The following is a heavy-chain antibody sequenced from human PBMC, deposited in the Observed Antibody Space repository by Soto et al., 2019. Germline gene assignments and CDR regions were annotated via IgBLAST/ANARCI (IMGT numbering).Heavy chain of an antibody. CDR2: INHSGST. V-gene: IGHV4-34*01. CDR3: ARWRSTSCFRCYYYYGMDV. Sequence: KASETLSLTCAVYGGSFSGYYWSWIRQPPGKGLEWIGEINHSGSTNYNPSLKSRVTISVDTSKNQFSLKLSSVTAADTAVYYCARWRSTSCFRCYYYYGMDVWGQGTTVTVSS. D-gene: IGHD2-2*01. CDR1: GGSFSGYY. J-gene: IGHJ6*02.